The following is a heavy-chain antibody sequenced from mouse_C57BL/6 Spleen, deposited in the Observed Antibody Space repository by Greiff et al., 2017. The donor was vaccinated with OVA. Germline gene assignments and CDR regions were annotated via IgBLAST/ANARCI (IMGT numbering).Heavy chain of an antibody. CDR1: GYTFTSYW. J-gene: IGHJ2*01. CDR3: ARGGPWGDYFDY. CDR2: IHPNSGST. Sequence: QVQLQQPGAELVKPGASVKLSCKASGYTFTSYWMHWVKQRPGQGLEWIGMIHPNSGSTNYNEKFKSKATLTVDKSSSTAYMQLSSLTSEDSAGYYGARGGPWGDYFDYGGQGTTLTVSS. V-gene: IGHV1-64*01.